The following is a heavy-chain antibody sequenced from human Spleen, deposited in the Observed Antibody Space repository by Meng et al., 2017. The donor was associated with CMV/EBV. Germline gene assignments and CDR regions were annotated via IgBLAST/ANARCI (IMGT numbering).Heavy chain of an antibody. D-gene: IGHD3-22*01. Sequence: GESLKISCAASGFTFSSYGMHWVRQAPGKGLEWVAFIRYDGSNKYYADSVKGRFTISRDNSKNTLYLQMNSLRAEDTVVYYCAKEFVVTYYYYYYGMDVWGQGTTVTVSS. CDR3: AKEFVVTYYYYYYGMDV. CDR1: GFTFSSYG. J-gene: IGHJ6*02. V-gene: IGHV3-30*02. CDR2: IRYDGSNK.